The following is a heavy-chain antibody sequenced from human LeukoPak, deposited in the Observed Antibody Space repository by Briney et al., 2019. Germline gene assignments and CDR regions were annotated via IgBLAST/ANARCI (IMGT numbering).Heavy chain of an antibody. CDR1: GGSFSGYY. Sequence: PSETLSLTCAVYGGSFSGYYWSWIRQPPGKGLEWIGEINHSGSTNYNPSLKSRVTISVDTSKNQFSLKLSSVTAADTAVYYCARLGDSDAFDIWGQGTMVTVSS. V-gene: IGHV4-34*01. J-gene: IGHJ3*02. D-gene: IGHD3-10*01. CDR2: INHSGST. CDR3: ARLGDSDAFDI.